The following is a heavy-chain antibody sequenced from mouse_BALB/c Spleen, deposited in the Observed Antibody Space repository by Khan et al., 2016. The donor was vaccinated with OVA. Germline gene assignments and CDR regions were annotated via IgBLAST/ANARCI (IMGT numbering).Heavy chain of an antibody. D-gene: IGHD2-3*01. J-gene: IGHJ2*01. CDR1: GYTFTGYA. Sequence: QVRLQQSGPELVRPGVSVKLSCKGSGYTFTGYAMYWVKQSRVKSLEWIGLISTYSGSTNYNQKFKRKATMTVDKSSSTAYMELARLTSEDSAIYYCAGPAYGGYYDYWGQGTTLTVSS. V-gene: IGHV1S137*01. CDR3: AGPAYGGYYDY. CDR2: ISTYSGST.